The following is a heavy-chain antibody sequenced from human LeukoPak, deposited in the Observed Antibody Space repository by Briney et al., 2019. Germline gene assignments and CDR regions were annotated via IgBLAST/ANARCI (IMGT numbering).Heavy chain of an antibody. CDR3: AKVREAWDY. Sequence: GGSLRLSCAPSGLTVSNNYVTWVRQAPGKGLEWVSVIYISGSTYYADSVKGRFTISRDNSESTLYLRMDSLGADDTAVYYCAKVREAWDYWGQGTQVTVSS. CDR1: GLTVSNNY. J-gene: IGHJ4*02. D-gene: IGHD5-24*01. CDR2: IYISGST. V-gene: IGHV3-53*01.